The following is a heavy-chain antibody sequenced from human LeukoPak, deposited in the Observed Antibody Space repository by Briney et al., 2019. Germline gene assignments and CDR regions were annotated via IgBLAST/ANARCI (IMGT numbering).Heavy chain of an antibody. V-gene: IGHV4-59*01. CDR2: IYYSGST. CDR3: AREVVDGGNDY. J-gene: IGHJ4*02. D-gene: IGHD4-23*01. Sequence: SETLSLTCTVSGGSISSYYWSWIRQPPGKGLEWIGYIYYSGSTNYNPFLKSRVTISVDTSKNQFSLKLSSVTAADTAVYYCAREVVDGGNDYWGQGTLVTVSS. CDR1: GGSISSYY.